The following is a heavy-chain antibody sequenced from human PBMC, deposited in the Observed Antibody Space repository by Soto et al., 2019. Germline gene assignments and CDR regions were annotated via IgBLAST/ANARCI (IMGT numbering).Heavy chain of an antibody. CDR2: ISSSGSTI. J-gene: IGHJ5*02. V-gene: IGHV3-11*01. Sequence: QVQLVESGGGLVKPGGSLRLSCAASGFTFRDYYMSWIRQAPGKGLEWVSYISSSGSTIYYADSVKGRFTISRDNAKNSLYLQMNSLRAEDTAVYYCARDLAGDYDFWSGYPLNNWFDPWGQGTLVTVSS. CDR3: ARDLAGDYDFWSGYPLNNWFDP. D-gene: IGHD3-3*01. CDR1: GFTFRDYY.